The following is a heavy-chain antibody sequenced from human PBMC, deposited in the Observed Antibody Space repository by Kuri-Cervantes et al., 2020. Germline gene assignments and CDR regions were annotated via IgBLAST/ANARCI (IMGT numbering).Heavy chain of an antibody. Sequence: LRLSCTVSGGSVSSGGYYWSWIRQHPGKGLEWIGYIYYSGSTYYNPSLKSRVTISVDTSKNQFSLKLSSVTAADTAVYYCARVGSRRASHFDYWGQGTLVTVSS. J-gene: IGHJ4*02. D-gene: IGHD2-15*01. V-gene: IGHV4-31*03. CDR1: GGSVSSGGYY. CDR3: ARVGSRRASHFDY. CDR2: IYYSGST.